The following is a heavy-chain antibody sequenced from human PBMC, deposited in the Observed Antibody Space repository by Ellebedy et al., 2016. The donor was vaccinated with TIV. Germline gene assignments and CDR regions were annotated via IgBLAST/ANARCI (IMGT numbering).Heavy chain of an antibody. V-gene: IGHV4-59*01. D-gene: IGHD3-22*01. Sequence: MPSETLSLTCTVSGGSISTYYWSWIRQPPGKGLEWIGYIYYSGSTNYNPSLKSRVTLSVDTSKNQFSLKLSSVTAADTAVYYCARGPMIVVGYWYFDLWGRGTLVTVSS. CDR1: GGSISTYY. CDR3: ARGPMIVVGYWYFDL. CDR2: IYYSGST. J-gene: IGHJ2*01.